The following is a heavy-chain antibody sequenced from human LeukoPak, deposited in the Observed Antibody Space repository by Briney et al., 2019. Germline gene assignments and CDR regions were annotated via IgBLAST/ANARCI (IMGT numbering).Heavy chain of an antibody. J-gene: IGHJ4*02. Sequence: GGSLRLSCAASGFTFSNYWMNWVRQAPGKGLEWVSVISSGDSTYYADSVKGRFTISRDNSKNTLYLQMNSLRVEDTAVYYCGRDLIGTAASWDSWGQGTLVTVSS. V-gene: IGHV3-53*01. CDR2: ISSGDST. CDR3: GRDLIGTAASWDS. CDR1: GFTFSNYW. D-gene: IGHD6-25*01.